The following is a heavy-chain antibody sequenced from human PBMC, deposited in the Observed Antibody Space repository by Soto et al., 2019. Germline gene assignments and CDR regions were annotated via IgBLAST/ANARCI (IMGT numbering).Heavy chain of an antibody. J-gene: IGHJ3*02. CDR2: VTSSDNRT. CDR3: AKCSGGSCYSAPDI. CDR1: QFTFSSYA. Sequence: GGSLRLSRAASQFTFSSYAMSWVRQAPGKGLEWVSCVTSSDNRTYYTDSVRGRFTISRDNSKNTLFLQMNSLRAEDAAVYYCAKCSGGSCYSAPDIWGPGTLVTVSS. V-gene: IGHV3-23*01. D-gene: IGHD2-15*01.